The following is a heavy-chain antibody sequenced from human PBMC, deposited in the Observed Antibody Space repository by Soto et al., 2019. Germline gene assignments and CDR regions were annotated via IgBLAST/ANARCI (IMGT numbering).Heavy chain of an antibody. V-gene: IGHV1-18*01. CDR2: FNPANRNT. D-gene: IGHD2-21*02. CDR1: GYTFTNYG. Sequence: ASVKVSCKVSGYTFTNYGINWVRQAPGQGLEWVGWFNPANRNTNYAQKFQDRVSMTTDTSTNTAYMELRGLRSDDTAVYYCARVRFGDPFDLRGQGTPVTVSS. J-gene: IGHJ4*02. CDR3: ARVRFGDPFDL.